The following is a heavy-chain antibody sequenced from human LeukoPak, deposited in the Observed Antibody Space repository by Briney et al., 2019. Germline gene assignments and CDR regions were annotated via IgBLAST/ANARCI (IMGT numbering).Heavy chain of an antibody. J-gene: IGHJ4*02. CDR1: GFTFSSYA. Sequence: GSLRLSCAASGFTFSSYAMSWVRPAPGKGLGWVSAISSSGVSTYYADSVKGRFTISRDNSKNTLYLQMNSLRAEDTAVYYCAKHLGYSSNCPDYWGQGTLVIVSS. D-gene: IGHD6-13*01. CDR2: ISSSGVST. V-gene: IGHV3-23*01. CDR3: AKHLGYSSNCPDY.